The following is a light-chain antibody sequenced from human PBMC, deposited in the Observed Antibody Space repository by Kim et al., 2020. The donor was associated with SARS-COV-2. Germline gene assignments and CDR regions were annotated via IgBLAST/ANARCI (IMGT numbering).Light chain of an antibody. Sequence: ASVGDGITITCRAGEDIRKSVVWYQHKPGRAPTRLVFEASTLEGGVPPRFSASGSGTQFALIINNLQPDDSATYFCLQHHLYPVTFGGGTKVDIK. CDR3: LQHHLYPVT. J-gene: IGKJ4*02. V-gene: IGKV1-17*02. CDR2: EAS. CDR1: EDIRKS.